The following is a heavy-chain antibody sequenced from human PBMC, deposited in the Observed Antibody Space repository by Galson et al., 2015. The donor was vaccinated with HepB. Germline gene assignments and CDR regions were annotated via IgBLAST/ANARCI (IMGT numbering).Heavy chain of an antibody. Sequence: SLRLSCAASGLTFDYYAMSWVRQAPGKGLEWVSGIYPSGDMSFIAGSERGRLTISRDNTKKTLYLHMKNLRAEDTAVYYCAKLQPRYNGGWYSSAWGEIDSWGQGTPVTVSS. CDR3: AKLQPRYNGGWYSSAWGEIDS. CDR1: GLTFDYYA. V-gene: IGHV3-23*01. D-gene: IGHD6-19*01. CDR2: IYPSGDMS. J-gene: IGHJ4*02.